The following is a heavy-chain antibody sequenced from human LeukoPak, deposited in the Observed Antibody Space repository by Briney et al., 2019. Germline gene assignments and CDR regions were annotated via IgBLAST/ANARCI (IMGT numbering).Heavy chain of an antibody. CDR2: ISAYNGNT. D-gene: IGHD4-23*01. V-gene: IGHV1-18*01. CDR1: GYTVTSYG. Sequence: ASVKVSCKASGYTVTSYGISWVRQAPGQGLEWMGWISAYNGNTNYAPKLQGRVTMTTDTSTSTAYMELRSLRSDDTAVYYCARVRTVADPQIGLVYWGQGTLVTVSS. J-gene: IGHJ4*02. CDR3: ARVRTVADPQIGLVY.